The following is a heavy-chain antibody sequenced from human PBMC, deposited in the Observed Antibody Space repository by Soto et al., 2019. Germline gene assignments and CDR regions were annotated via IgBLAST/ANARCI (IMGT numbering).Heavy chain of an antibody. CDR2: IYYSGST. CDR3: ARDGRKELWVEGRNAMDA. CDR1: GGSISSYY. V-gene: IGHV4-59*01. Sequence: SETLSLTCTVSGGSISSYYWSWIRQPPGKGLEWIGYIYYSGSTNYNPSLKSRVTISVDTSKNQFSLKLSSVTAADTAVYYCARDGRKELWVEGRNAMDAWGQGTTVTSP. J-gene: IGHJ6*02. D-gene: IGHD5-18*01.